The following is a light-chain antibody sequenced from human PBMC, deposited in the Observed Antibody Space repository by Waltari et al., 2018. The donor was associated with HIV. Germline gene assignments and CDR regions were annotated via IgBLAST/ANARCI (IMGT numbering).Light chain of an antibody. CDR2: GAS. CDR3: QQYGNSAPYT. V-gene: IGKV3-15*01. Sequence: IVMTQSPATLSVSPGERATLSCRASRSIAGHLDWYQQKPGQAPRPLIYGASTRATCVPSRSSGSGSETDFSLTISSLQSEDFAVYYCQQYGNSAPYTFGQGSKLEIK. CDR1: RSIAGH. J-gene: IGKJ2*01.